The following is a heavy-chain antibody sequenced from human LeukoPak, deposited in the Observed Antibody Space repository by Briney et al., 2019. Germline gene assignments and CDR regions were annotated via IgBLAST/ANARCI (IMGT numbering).Heavy chain of an antibody. V-gene: IGHV3-30*01. CDR3: ARDSTYYYDSGSSGPHYFDN. J-gene: IGHJ4*02. CDR1: GFTFSNYA. CDR2: TSSGGSYE. Sequence: PGKSLRLSCAASGFTFSNYAMHWVRQAPGKGVEWVSLTSSGGSYEYYADSVKGRFTISRDNSKNTLYLQLNSLRAEDTAVYYCARDSTYYYDSGSSGPHYFDNWGQGTLVTVSS. D-gene: IGHD3-10*01.